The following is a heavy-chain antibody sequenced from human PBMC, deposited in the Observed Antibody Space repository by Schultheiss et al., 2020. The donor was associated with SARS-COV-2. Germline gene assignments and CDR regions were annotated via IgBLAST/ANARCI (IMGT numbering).Heavy chain of an antibody. CDR3: ARVYSGYDPIDYYGMDV. CDR1: GFTFSSYW. D-gene: IGHD5-12*01. J-gene: IGHJ6*02. CDR2: ISWNSGSI. Sequence: GGSLRLSCAASGFTFSSYWMHWVRQAPGKGLVWVSGISWNSGSIGYADSVKGRFTISRDNAKNSLYLQMNSLRAEDTAVYYCARVYSGYDPIDYYGMDVWGQGTTVTVSS. V-gene: IGHV3-74*01.